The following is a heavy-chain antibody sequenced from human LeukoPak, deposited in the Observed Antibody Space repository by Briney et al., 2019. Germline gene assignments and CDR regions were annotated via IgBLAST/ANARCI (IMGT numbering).Heavy chain of an antibody. CDR3: ARDQVSIAGTGIDY. Sequence: GGSLRLSCSASGFTFGDYYMSWIRQAPGKGLEWVSYISSSGNSISYAASVKGRFTISRDNAKNSLFLQMNSLRAEDTAVYYCARDQVSIAGTGIDYWGQGTLVTVSS. D-gene: IGHD6-13*01. CDR2: ISSSGNSI. CDR1: GFTFGDYY. V-gene: IGHV3-11*04. J-gene: IGHJ4*02.